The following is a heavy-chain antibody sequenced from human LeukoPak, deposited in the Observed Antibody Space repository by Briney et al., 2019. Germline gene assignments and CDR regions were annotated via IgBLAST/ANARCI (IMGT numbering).Heavy chain of an antibody. CDR1: GGPISSYY. CDR3: ARLGAFSSRGDFDY. D-gene: IGHD6-13*01. CDR2: IYYSGST. V-gene: IGHV4-59*08. J-gene: IGHJ4*02. Sequence: SETLSLTCTVSGGPISSYYWSWIRQPPGKGLEWIGYIYYSGSTNYNPSLKSRVTISVDTSKNQFSLKLSSVTAADTAVYYCARLGAFSSRGDFDYWGQGTLVTVSS.